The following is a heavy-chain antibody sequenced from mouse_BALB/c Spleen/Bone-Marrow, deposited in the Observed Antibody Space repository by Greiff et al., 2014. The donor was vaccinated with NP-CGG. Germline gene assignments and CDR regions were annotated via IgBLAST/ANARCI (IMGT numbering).Heavy chain of an antibody. J-gene: IGHJ4*01. D-gene: IGHD1-2*01. CDR3: ARITTATGAMDY. CDR1: GFSLTSYG. Sequence: QVHVKQSGPGLVAPSQSLSITCTVSGFSLTSYGVHWVRQPPGKGLEWLGVIWADGSTNYNSALMSRLSIRKDNSKSQVFLEMNSLQTDDTAMYYCARITTATGAMDYWGQGTSVTVSS. V-gene: IGHV2-9*02. CDR2: IWADGST.